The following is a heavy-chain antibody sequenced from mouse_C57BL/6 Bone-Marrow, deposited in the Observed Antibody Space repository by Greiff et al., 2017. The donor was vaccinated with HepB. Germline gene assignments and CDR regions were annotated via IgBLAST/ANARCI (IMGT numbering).Heavy chain of an antibody. CDR3: AREGDGKRGDY. CDR1: GYTFTSYW. Sequence: QVQLKQPGAELVKPGASVKLSCKASGYTFTSYWMHWVKQRPGQGLEWIGMIHPNSGSTNYNEKFKSKATLTVDKSSSTAYMQLSSLTSEDSAVYYCAREGDGKRGDYWGQGTTLTVSS. D-gene: IGHD2-1*01. CDR2: IHPNSGST. J-gene: IGHJ2*01. V-gene: IGHV1-64*01.